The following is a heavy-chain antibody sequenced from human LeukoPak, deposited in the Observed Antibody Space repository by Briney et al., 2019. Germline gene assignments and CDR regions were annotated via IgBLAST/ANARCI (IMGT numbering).Heavy chain of an antibody. CDR1: GFTFSSYS. V-gene: IGHV3-21*01. CDR3: ARDQGYYDILTGYQPYYFDY. D-gene: IGHD3-9*01. Sequence: PGGSLRLSCAASGFTFSSYSMNWVRQAPGKGLEWVSSISSSSSYIYYADSVKGRFTISRDNAKNSLYPQMNSLRAEDTAVYYCARDQGYYDILTGYQPYYFDYWGQGTLVTVSS. J-gene: IGHJ4*02. CDR2: ISSSSSYI.